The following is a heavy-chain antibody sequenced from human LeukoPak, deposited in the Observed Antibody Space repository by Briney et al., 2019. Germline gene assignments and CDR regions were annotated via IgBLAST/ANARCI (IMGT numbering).Heavy chain of an antibody. CDR1: EFTFSSYE. D-gene: IGHD3-16*01. Sequence: GGSLRLSCVISEFTFSSYEMNWVRQPPGKGLEWVSYISTSGSTIYYADSVKGRFTISRDNAKNSLYLQMDSLIAEDTAVYYCARDRGYSYANNWFDPWGQGTLVTVSS. CDR2: ISTSGSTI. J-gene: IGHJ5*02. CDR3: ARDRGYSYANNWFDP. V-gene: IGHV3-48*03.